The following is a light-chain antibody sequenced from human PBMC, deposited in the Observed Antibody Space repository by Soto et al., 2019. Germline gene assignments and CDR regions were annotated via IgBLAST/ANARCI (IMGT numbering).Light chain of an antibody. CDR1: ISDVGSYNL. Sequence: QSVLTQPASVSWSPGQSITISCTGTISDVGSYNLVSWYQQHPGKAPKLMIYEVSKRPSGVSNRFSGSKSGNTASLTISGLQAEDEADYYCCSYAGSSTSFGTGTKVTVL. CDR3: CSYAGSSTS. V-gene: IGLV2-23*02. J-gene: IGLJ1*01. CDR2: EVS.